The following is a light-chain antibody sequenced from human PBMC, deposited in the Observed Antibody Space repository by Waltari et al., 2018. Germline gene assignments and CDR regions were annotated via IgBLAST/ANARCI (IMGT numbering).Light chain of an antibody. Sequence: AVVTQEASLTVSPGGTVTLTCAPSTGAVTIRHSPSWFHQKPGQAPRTLISEINKQPSWTPARFSGSLLGGKAALTLSGAQPEDEADYYCLLSSNGGRVFGGGTKLTVL. V-gene: IGLV7-46*01. J-gene: IGLJ3*02. CDR2: EIN. CDR1: TGAVTIRHS. CDR3: LLSSNGGRV.